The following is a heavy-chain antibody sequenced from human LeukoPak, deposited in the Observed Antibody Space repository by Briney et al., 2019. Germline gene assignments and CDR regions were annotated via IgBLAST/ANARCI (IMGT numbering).Heavy chain of an antibody. Sequence: GGSLRLSCAASGFTFSSYAMSWVRQAPGKGLEWVSAISGSGGSTYYADSVKGRFTISRGNSKNTLYLQMNSLRAEDTAVYYCAKDQGGNIVLMVYAISSGFDYWGQGTLVTVSS. J-gene: IGHJ4*02. CDR1: GFTFSSYA. CDR3: AKDQGGNIVLMVYAISSGFDY. V-gene: IGHV3-23*01. CDR2: ISGSGGST. D-gene: IGHD2-8*01.